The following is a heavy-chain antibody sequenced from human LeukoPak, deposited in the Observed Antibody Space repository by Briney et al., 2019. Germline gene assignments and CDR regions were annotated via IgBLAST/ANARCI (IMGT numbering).Heavy chain of an antibody. J-gene: IGHJ6*03. CDR3: ARDYEWGYSSSWYKGYYYYYYMDV. CDR2: ISYDGSNK. D-gene: IGHD6-13*01. Sequence: GGSLRLSCAASGFTFSSYAMHWVRQAPGKGLEGVAVISYDGSNKYYADSVKGRFTISRDNSKNTLYLQMNSLRAEDTAVYYCARDYEWGYSSSWYKGYYYYYYMDVWGKGTTVTVSS. CDR1: GFTFSSYA. V-gene: IGHV3-30*04.